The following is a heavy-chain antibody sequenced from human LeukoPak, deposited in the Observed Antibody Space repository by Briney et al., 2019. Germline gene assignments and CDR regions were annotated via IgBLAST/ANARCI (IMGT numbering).Heavy chain of an antibody. J-gene: IGHJ4*02. V-gene: IGHV3-74*01. CDR3: ARDPDTIFGVVILDY. CDR2: INTDGSST. D-gene: IGHD3-3*01. Sequence: PGGSLRLSCAASGFTFSSYWMHWVRQAPGKGLVWVSRINTDGSSTSYADSVKGRFTIPRDNAKNTLYLQMNSLRAEDTAVYYCARDPDTIFGVVILDYWGQGTLVTVSS. CDR1: GFTFSSYW.